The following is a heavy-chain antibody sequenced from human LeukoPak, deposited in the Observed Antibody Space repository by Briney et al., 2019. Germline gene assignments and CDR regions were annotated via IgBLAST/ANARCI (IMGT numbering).Heavy chain of an antibody. J-gene: IGHJ4*02. CDR1: GFTFDNYW. CDR3: VRDARGGHNDF. Sequence: PGESLRLSCVASGFTFDNYWMGWVRQAPGKGLEWVANIREDGSERNYVDSVKGRLTIFRDNAKKSLFLQMNSLRVEDTAIYYCVRDARGGHNDFWGQGTQVTVSS. D-gene: IGHD1-1*01. CDR2: IREDGSER. V-gene: IGHV3-7*01.